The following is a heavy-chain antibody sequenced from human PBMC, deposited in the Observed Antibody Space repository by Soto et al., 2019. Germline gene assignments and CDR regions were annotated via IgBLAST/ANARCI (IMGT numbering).Heavy chain of an antibody. D-gene: IGHD3-22*01. V-gene: IGHV3-30-3*01. Sequence: QVQLVESGGGVVQPGRSLRLSCAASGFTFSSYAMHWVRQAPGKGLEWVAVISYDGSNKYYADSVKGRFTISRDNSKNTLYLQMNSLRAEDTAVYYCARDPPPMIVVVITTWVFDYWGQGTLVTVSS. CDR2: ISYDGSNK. J-gene: IGHJ4*02. CDR1: GFTFSSYA. CDR3: ARDPPPMIVVVITTWVFDY.